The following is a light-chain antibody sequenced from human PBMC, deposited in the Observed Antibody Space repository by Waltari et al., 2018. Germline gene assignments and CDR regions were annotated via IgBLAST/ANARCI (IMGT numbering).Light chain of an antibody. CDR2: EAS. CDR1: QSVSKW. CDR3: QQYNTFSPYT. Sequence: DIQMTQSPSSLSASVGDRVSITCRASQSVSKWLAWYQHKPGRAPTLLIYEASTLQIGVPSRFRGSGSGTDFTLTITDLQTEDSATYYCQQYNTFSPYTFGQGTKVEI. J-gene: IGKJ2*01. V-gene: IGKV1-5*01.